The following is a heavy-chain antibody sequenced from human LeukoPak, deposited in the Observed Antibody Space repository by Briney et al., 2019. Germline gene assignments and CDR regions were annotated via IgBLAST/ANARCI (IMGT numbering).Heavy chain of an antibody. CDR3: ARDGYSSSWYYFDY. V-gene: IGHV3-30*03. D-gene: IGHD6-13*01. Sequence: GGSLRLSCAASGFTFSSYWMSWVRQAPGKGLEWVAIISYDGSNKYYADSVKGRFTISRDNSKNTLYLQMNSLRAEDTAVYYCARDGYSSSWYYFDYWGQGTLVTVSS. CDR1: GFTFSSYW. J-gene: IGHJ4*02. CDR2: ISYDGSNK.